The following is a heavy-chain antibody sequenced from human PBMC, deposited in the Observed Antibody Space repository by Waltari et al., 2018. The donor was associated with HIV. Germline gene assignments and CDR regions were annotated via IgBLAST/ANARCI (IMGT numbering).Heavy chain of an antibody. CDR1: VFRCGVTFRDHW. CDR2: IKSDGSEK. J-gene: IGHJ4*01. Sequence: DVQLVESGGGLVQPGGSLRRSCKGSVFRCGVTFRDHWMPWVRQAPGKGLQWVDNIKSDGSEKNYVDAVKGRFTVSRDNAKNSVYLQMNSLRVEDTAVYYCARYHPAALDYWGQGTLVAVSS. V-gene: IGHV3-7*01. CDR3: ARYHPAALDY. D-gene: IGHD2-15*01.